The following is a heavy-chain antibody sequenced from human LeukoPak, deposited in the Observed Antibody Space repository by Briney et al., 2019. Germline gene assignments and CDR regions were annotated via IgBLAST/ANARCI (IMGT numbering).Heavy chain of an antibody. Sequence: GGSLRLSCAASGFTFSSYSMNWVRQAPGKGLEWVSYISPTSSDIYYADSVKGRFTISRDNAKNSLYLQMNSLRDEDTAVYYCAKDQWELLQSNWFDPWGQGTLVTVSS. D-gene: IGHD1-26*01. J-gene: IGHJ5*02. V-gene: IGHV3-48*02. CDR1: GFTFSSYS. CDR2: ISPTSSDI. CDR3: AKDQWELLQSNWFDP.